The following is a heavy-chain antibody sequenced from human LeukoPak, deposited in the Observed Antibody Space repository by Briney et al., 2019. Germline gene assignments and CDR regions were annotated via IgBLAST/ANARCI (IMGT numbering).Heavy chain of an antibody. J-gene: IGHJ3*02. V-gene: IGHV1-69*13. CDR3: ARTSLTAGSYYPGAFDI. D-gene: IGHD1-26*01. CDR1: GGTFSSYA. CDR2: IIPIFGTA. Sequence: AASVKVSCKASGGTFSSYAISWVRQAPGQGLEWMGGIIPIFGTANYAQKFQGRVTITADESTSTAYMELSSLRSEDTAVYYCARTSLTAGSYYPGAFDIWGQGAMVTVSS.